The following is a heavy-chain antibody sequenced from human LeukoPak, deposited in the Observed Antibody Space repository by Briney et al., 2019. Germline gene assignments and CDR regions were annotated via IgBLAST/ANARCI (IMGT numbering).Heavy chain of an antibody. CDR2: ITGSGGTT. J-gene: IGHJ4*02. D-gene: IGHD3-16*02. CDR3: AKDAGVIGTPIYYFHY. CDR1: GFTFNSYA. V-gene: IGHV3-23*01. Sequence: GGSLRLSCAASGFTFNSYAMRWVRQAPGKGLEWVSAITGSGGTTYYADSVKGRCTVSRDNPKNTLYLQMNSLRAEDTAVYYCAKDAGVIGTPIYYFHYWGQGALVTVSS.